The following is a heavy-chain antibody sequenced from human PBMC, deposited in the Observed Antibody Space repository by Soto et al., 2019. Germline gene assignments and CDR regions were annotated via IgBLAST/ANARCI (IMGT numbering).Heavy chain of an antibody. CDR2: ISSNGRTI. CDR1: GFTFSSYE. Sequence: GGSLRLSCAASGFTFSSYEMNWVRQAPGKGLEWVSYISSNGRTIDYADSVKGRFTISRDNAKKSLYLQLNSLRAEDTAVYYCARLGVVGARSLDFWGQGTLVTVYS. V-gene: IGHV3-48*03. CDR3: ARLGVVGARSLDF. J-gene: IGHJ4*02. D-gene: IGHD1-26*01.